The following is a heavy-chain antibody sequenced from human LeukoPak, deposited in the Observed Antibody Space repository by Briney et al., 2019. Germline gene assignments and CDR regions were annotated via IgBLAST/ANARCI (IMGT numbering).Heavy chain of an antibody. D-gene: IGHD2-15*01. CDR2: IIPIFGTA. V-gene: IGHV1-69*01. CDR3: ARGPYGSYCSGGSCYVYNWFDP. CDR1: GGTFSSYA. J-gene: IGHJ5*02. Sequence: ASVKVSCKASGGTFSSYAISWVRQAPGQGLEWMGGIIPIFGTANYAQKFQGRVTITADESTSTAYMELSSLRSEDTAVYYCARGPYGSYCSGGSCYVYNWFDPWGQGTLVTVSS.